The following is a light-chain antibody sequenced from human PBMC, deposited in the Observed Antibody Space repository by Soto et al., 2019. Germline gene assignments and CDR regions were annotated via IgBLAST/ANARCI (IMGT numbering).Light chain of an antibody. V-gene: IGKV3-20*01. CDR2: GAS. J-gene: IGKJ1*01. CDR1: QSVSNDF. CDR3: QQYGSSPPGT. Sequence: EIVLTQSPGILSLSPGERATLSCRASQSVSNDFLAWYQQKPGQAPRLLIYGASTRATDVPDRFSGSGSGAYFTLTISRLEPEDFAFYYCQQYGSSPPGTFGQGTKVE.